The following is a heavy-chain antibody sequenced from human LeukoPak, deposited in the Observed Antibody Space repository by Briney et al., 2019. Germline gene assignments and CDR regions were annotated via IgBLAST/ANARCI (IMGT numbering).Heavy chain of an antibody. Sequence: SQTLSFTCTVSGGSISSGGYYWSWIRQHPGKGLEWIGYIYYSGSTYYNPSLKSRVTISVDTSKNQFSLKLSSVTAADTAVYYCARVKLARGRYFDYWGQGTLVTVSS. J-gene: IGHJ4*02. CDR2: IYYSGST. D-gene: IGHD1-1*01. CDR3: ARVKLARGRYFDY. V-gene: IGHV4-31*03. CDR1: GGSISSGGYY.